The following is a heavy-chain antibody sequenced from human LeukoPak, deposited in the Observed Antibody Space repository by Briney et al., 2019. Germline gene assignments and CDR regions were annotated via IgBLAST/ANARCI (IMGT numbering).Heavy chain of an antibody. Sequence: GGSLGLSCAASGFTVSSNYMSWVRQAPGKGLEWVSVIYSGGSTYYADSVKGRFTISRDNSKNTLYLQMNSLRAEDTAVYYCARDYYGSGSYYEGDYWGQGTLVTVSS. J-gene: IGHJ4*02. CDR3: ARDYYGSGSYYEGDY. V-gene: IGHV3-66*01. D-gene: IGHD3-10*01. CDR2: IYSGGST. CDR1: GFTVSSNY.